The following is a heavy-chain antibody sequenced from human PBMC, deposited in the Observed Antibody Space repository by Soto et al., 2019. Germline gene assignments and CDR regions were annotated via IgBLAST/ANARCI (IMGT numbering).Heavy chain of an antibody. D-gene: IGHD3-10*02. CDR1: GGSFDNYG. Sequence: QVHLLQSGAEVKKPGSSVKVSCRASGGSFDNYGFSWVRQAPGQGLEWMGGIIPIFGKRNYAQTLQGRITMTADESTNTVYMELSSLRSEDTAVYYCALVLCGFYVDSWGQGTLVTVSS. J-gene: IGHJ4*02. CDR3: ALVLCGFYVDS. CDR2: IIPIFGKR. V-gene: IGHV1-69*01.